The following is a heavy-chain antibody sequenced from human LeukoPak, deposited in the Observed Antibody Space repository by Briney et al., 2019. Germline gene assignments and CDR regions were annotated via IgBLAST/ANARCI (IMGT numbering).Heavy chain of an antibody. CDR2: INHSGST. V-gene: IGHV4-34*01. Sequence: SETLSLTCAVYGGSFSGYYWSWIRQPPGKGLEWIGEINHSGSTNYNPSLKSRVTISVDTSKNQFSLKLSSVTAADTAVYYCARVMRFLVRNYYMDVWGKGTTVTVSS. CDR1: GGSFSGYY. CDR3: ARVMRFLVRNYYMDV. D-gene: IGHD3-3*01. J-gene: IGHJ6*03.